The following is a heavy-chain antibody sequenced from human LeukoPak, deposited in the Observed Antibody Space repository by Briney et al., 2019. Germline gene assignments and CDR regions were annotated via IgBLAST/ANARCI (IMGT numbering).Heavy chain of an antibody. J-gene: IGHJ5*02. CDR2: INPNSGGT. CDR3: ARSPGYSYGQPSNWFDP. Sequence: ASVKVSCKASGYTFTGYYMHWVRQAPGQGLEWMGRINPNSGGTNYARKFQGRVTMTRDTSISTAYMELSRLRSDDTAVYYCARSPGYSYGQPSNWFDPWGQGTLVTVSS. D-gene: IGHD5-18*01. CDR1: GYTFTGYY. V-gene: IGHV1-2*06.